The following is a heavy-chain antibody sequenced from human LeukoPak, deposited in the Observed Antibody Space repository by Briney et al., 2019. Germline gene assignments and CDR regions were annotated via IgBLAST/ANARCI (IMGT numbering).Heavy chain of an antibody. CDR1: GGTFSSYA. J-gene: IGHJ4*02. CDR3: ARFQRGGYFDY. D-gene: IGHD1-1*01. V-gene: IGHV1-69*05. CDR2: TIPIFGTA. Sequence: SVKVSCKASGGTFSSYAISWVRQAPGQGLEWMGRTIPIFGTANYAQKSQGRVTITTDESTNTAYMELSSLRSEDTAVYYCARFQRGGYFDYWGQGTLVTASS.